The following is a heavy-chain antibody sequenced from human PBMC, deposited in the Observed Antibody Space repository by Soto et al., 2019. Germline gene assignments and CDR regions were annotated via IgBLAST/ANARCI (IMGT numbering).Heavy chain of an antibody. CDR2: IYYSGSS. D-gene: IGHD3-10*01. CDR3: ARGTMLRGPGYYYAMDV. J-gene: IGHJ6*02. V-gene: IGHV4-31*03. Sequence: PSETLSLTCTVSGGSVSSGAYYWNWIRQHPGKGLEWIGYIYYSGSSYYNPSLKSRVIISVDTSKNHFSLNLTAVTAADTAVYYCARGTMLRGPGYYYAMDVWGQGTTVTVSS. CDR1: GGSVSSGAYY.